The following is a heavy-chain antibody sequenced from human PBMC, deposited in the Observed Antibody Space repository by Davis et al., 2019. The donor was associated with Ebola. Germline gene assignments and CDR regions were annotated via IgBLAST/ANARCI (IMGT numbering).Heavy chain of an antibody. D-gene: IGHD4-17*01. CDR1: GYGFTSYW. Sequence: GESLKISCKASGYGFTSYWVGWVRQMPGKGLEWMGIIYPEDSDTRYSPSFQGQVTISADRSMSSTYLQWSSLKAADTAMYYRARLSYGDSVIVTPDAFDFWGQGTMITVSS. CDR3: ARLSYGDSVIVTPDAFDF. CDR2: IYPEDSDT. V-gene: IGHV5-51*01. J-gene: IGHJ3*01.